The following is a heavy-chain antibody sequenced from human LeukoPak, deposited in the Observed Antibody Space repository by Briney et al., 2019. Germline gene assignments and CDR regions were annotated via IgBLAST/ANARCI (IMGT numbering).Heavy chain of an antibody. Sequence: ASVKVSCKASGGTFSSYAISWVRQAPGQGLEWMGGIIPIFGTSNYAQKFQGRVTITADKSTSTAYMELSSLRSEDTAVYYCAKSSIIAAAGPYYFDYWGQGTLVTVSS. V-gene: IGHV1-69*06. CDR2: IIPIFGTS. J-gene: IGHJ4*02. CDR1: GGTFSSYA. D-gene: IGHD6-13*01. CDR3: AKSSIIAAAGPYYFDY.